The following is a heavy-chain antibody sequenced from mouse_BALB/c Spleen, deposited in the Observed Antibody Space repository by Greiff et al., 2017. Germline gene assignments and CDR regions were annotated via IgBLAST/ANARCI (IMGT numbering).Heavy chain of an antibody. CDR2: IDPENGDT. CDR1: GFNIKDYY. D-gene: IGHD2-1*01. J-gene: IGHJ4*01. CDR3: TYGNYAMDY. Sequence: VQLQQSGAELVRPGASVKISCTASGFNIKDYYMHWVKQRPEQGLEWIGWIDPENGDTEYAPKFQGKATMTADTSSNTAYLQLSSLTSEDTAVYYCTYGNYAMDYWGQGTSVTVSS. V-gene: IGHV14-4*02.